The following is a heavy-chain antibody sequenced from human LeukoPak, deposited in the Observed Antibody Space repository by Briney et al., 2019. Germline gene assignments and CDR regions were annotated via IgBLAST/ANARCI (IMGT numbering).Heavy chain of an antibody. V-gene: IGHV3-23*01. D-gene: IGHD2-2*01. CDR2: ISGSGGST. J-gene: IGHJ5*02. CDR3: AKDLYCSSTSCVNWFDP. Sequence: GGSPRLSCAASGFTFSSYAMSWVRQAPGKGLEWVSAISGSGGSTYYADSVKGRFTISRDNSKNTLYLQMNSLRAEDTAVYYCAKDLYCSSTSCVNWFDPWGQGTLVTVSS. CDR1: GFTFSSYA.